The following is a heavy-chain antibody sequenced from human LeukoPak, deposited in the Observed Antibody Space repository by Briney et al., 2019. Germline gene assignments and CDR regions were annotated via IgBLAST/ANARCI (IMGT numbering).Heavy chain of an antibody. J-gene: IGHJ4*02. Sequence: GGSLRLSCAASGFTFSSYGMHWVRQAPGKGLEWVAFIRYDGSNKYYADSVKGRFTISRDNSKNTLYLQMNSLRAEDTAVYYCANIVVVAARFDYWGQGTLVTVSS. D-gene: IGHD2-15*01. CDR3: ANIVVVAARFDY. CDR1: GFTFSSYG. V-gene: IGHV3-30*02. CDR2: IRYDGSNK.